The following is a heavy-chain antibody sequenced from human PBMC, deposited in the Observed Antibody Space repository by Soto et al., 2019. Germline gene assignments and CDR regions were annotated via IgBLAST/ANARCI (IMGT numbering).Heavy chain of an antibody. CDR2: ISYDGSNK. CDR1: GFTFSSYG. CDR3: AKDSGTLWQLHATNYFDY. V-gene: IGHV3-30*18. J-gene: IGHJ4*02. D-gene: IGHD2-21*01. Sequence: GGSLRLSCAASGFTFSSYGMRWVRQAPGKGLEWVAVISYDGSNKYYADSVKGRFTISRDNSKNTLNLQMNSLRAEDTAVYYCAKDSGTLWQLHATNYFDYWGQGTLVTVSS.